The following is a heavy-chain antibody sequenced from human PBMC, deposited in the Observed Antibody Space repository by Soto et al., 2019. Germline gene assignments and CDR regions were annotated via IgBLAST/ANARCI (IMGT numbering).Heavy chain of an antibody. CDR3: ARQDLGVGPVY. Sequence: GQSLKISCKGSGYSFTTYWIGWVRQMPGKGLEWMGIIYPGDSDIRYSPSFQGQVTISADKSITTAYLQWSSLKASDTAMYYCARQDLGVGPVYWGQGTVVTVSA. CDR1: GYSFTTYW. D-gene: IGHD3-16*01. V-gene: IGHV5-51*01. J-gene: IGHJ4*02. CDR2: IYPGDSDI.